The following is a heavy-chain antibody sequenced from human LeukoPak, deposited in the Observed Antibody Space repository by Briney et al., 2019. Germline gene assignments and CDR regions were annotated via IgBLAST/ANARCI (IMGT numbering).Heavy chain of an antibody. D-gene: IGHD5-18*01. J-gene: IGHJ4*02. CDR1: GFTFSSYD. CDR2: IGIAGDT. Sequence: GGSLRLSCAVSGFTFSSYDMHWVRQVIGKGLEWASGIGIAGDTYSPGSVKGRFTISRENAKNFLYLQMNSLRAGDTAVYYCARADSRRNSLDYWGQGTLVTVSS. V-gene: IGHV3-13*01. CDR3: ARADSRRNSLDY.